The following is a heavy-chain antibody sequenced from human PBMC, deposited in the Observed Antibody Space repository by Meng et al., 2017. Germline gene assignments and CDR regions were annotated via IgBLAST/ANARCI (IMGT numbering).Heavy chain of an antibody. V-gene: IGHV1-2*06. Sequence: ASVKVSCKASGYTFTGYYMHWVRQAPGQGLEWMGRINPNSGGTNYAQKFQGRVTMTRDTSISTAYMELSRLRSDDTAVYYCAVSAQLVHPYSSYYYGMDVWGQGTTVTVSS. D-gene: IGHD1/OR15-1a*01. J-gene: IGHJ6*02. CDR3: AVSAQLVHPYSSYYYGMDV. CDR1: GYTFTGYY. CDR2: INPNSGGT.